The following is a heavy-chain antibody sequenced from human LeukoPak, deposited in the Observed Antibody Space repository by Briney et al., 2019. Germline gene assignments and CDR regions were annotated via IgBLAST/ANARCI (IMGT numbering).Heavy chain of an antibody. CDR3: ARGAMVRGVTNDAFDI. D-gene: IGHD3-10*01. J-gene: IGHJ3*02. Sequence: GGSLRLSCAASGFTFSSYSMNWVRRAPGKGLEWVSSISSSSSYIYYADSVKGGFTISRDNSKNTLYLQMNSLRAEDTAVYYCARGAMVRGVTNDAFDIWGQGTMVTVSS. V-gene: IGHV3-21*01. CDR2: ISSSSSYI. CDR1: GFTFSSYS.